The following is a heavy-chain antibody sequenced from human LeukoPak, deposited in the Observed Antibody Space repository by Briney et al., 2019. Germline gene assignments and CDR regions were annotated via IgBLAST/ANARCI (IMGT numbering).Heavy chain of an antibody. J-gene: IGHJ4*02. CDR3: ARVWYYDFWSGYSCLDY. CDR1: GFTFSSYS. Sequence: PGGSLRLSCAASGFTFSSYSMNWVRQAPGKGLEWVSSISSTSSNTNYADSVKGRFTISRDNAKNSLYLQMNSLRAEDTAVYYCARVWYYDFWSGYSCLDYWGQGTLVTVLS. V-gene: IGHV3-21*01. CDR2: ISSTSSNT. D-gene: IGHD3-3*01.